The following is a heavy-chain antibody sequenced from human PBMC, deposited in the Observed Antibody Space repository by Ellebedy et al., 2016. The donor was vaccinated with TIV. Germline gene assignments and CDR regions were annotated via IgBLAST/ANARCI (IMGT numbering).Heavy chain of an antibody. CDR2: IYSSGNT. CDR3: ARMLGTYFDS. J-gene: IGHJ4*02. D-gene: IGHD1-1*01. CDR1: NVSISSYY. V-gene: IGHV4-59*01. Sequence: SETLSLTCSVSNVSISSYYWTWIRQPPGKGLEWIAFIYSSGNTNYNSSLESRATISLDVSRGQFSLKLRSGTAADTAVYYCARMLGTYFDSWGPGTLVTVSS.